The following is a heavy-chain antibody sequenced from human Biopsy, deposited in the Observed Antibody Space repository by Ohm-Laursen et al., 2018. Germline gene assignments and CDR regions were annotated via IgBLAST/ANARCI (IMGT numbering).Heavy chain of an antibody. J-gene: IGHJ6*02. D-gene: IGHD1-1*01. CDR3: ARAKLEPVYYYYGMDV. CDR2: ISGYNGNI. Sequence: GSSVKVPCKTSGYTFINYGINWVRQAPGQGLEWMGWISGYNGNINYAQKFQGRVTMTTDTSTSTAYMEVTSLRSDDTAVHYCARAKLEPVYYYYGMDVWGQGTTVTVSS. V-gene: IGHV1-18*01. CDR1: GYTFINYG.